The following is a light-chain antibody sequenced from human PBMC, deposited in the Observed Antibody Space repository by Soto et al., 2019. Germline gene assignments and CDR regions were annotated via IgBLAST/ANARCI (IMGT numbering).Light chain of an antibody. CDR2: GAS. CDR1: QSVSSSY. CDR3: QQYCSSPPWT. J-gene: IGKJ1*01. Sequence: EIVLTQSPGTLSLSPGERATLSCRASQSVSSSYLAWYQQKPGQAPRLLIYGASSRATGIPDRFSGSGSGTDFTFIISRLEPEDFAVYYCQQYCSSPPWTFGQGTKVEIK. V-gene: IGKV3-20*01.